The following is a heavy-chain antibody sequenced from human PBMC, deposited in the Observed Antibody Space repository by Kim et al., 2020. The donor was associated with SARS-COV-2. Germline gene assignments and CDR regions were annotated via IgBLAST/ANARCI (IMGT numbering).Heavy chain of an antibody. CDR2: TRNKAKSYTT. Sequence: GGSLRLSCAASGFTFSDYYMDWVRQAPGKGPEWVGRTRNKAKSYTTLYAASVKDRFTISRDDSKNSLYLQMNSLKTEDTAVYYCARVFCDSNRCYIDYWGQGTLVTLSS. D-gene: IGHD2-2*02. CDR1: GFTFSDYY. V-gene: IGHV3-72*01. J-gene: IGHJ4*02. CDR3: ARVFCDSNRCYIDY.